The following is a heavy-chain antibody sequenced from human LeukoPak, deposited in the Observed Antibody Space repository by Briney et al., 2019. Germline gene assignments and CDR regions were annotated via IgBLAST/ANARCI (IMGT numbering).Heavy chain of an antibody. CDR2: IYYSGST. V-gene: IGHV4-59*01. CDR3: ARGQAAMGVFDY. CDR1: GGSISSYY. Sequence: SETLSLTCTVSGGSISSYYWSWIRQPPGKGLEWIGYIYYSGSTNYNPSLKSRVTISVDTSKNQFSLKLSSVTAADTAVCYCARGQAAMGVFDYWGQGTLVTVSS. J-gene: IGHJ4*02. D-gene: IGHD2-2*01.